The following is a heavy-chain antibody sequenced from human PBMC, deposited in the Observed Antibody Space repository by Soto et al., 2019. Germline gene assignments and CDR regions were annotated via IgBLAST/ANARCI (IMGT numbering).Heavy chain of an antibody. Sequence: PGGSLRLSCSASGFTFSSYAMHWVRQAPGKGLEYVSAISSNGGSTYYADSVKGRFTISRDNSKNTLYLQMSSLRAEDTAVYYCARTEMITFGGYDYWGQGTLVTVSS. V-gene: IGHV3-64D*08. CDR1: GFTFSSYA. J-gene: IGHJ4*02. CDR3: ARTEMITFGGYDY. CDR2: ISSNGGST. D-gene: IGHD3-16*01.